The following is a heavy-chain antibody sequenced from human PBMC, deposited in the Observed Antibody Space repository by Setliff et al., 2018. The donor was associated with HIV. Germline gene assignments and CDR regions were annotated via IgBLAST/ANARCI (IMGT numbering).Heavy chain of an antibody. V-gene: IGHV1-2*02. J-gene: IGHJ6*03. CDR2: IDPDKGDT. CDR1: GYTFTDFW. CDR3: ATSSRIYYYSYMDV. Sequence: ASVKVSCKISGYTFTDFWIHWVRQAPGQGLESMGWIDPDKGDTGYAHNFQGRVIMTRDTSTSTVYMELRSLRSDDTAVYYCATSSRIYYYSYMDVWGKGTTVTVSS. D-gene: IGHD2-2*01.